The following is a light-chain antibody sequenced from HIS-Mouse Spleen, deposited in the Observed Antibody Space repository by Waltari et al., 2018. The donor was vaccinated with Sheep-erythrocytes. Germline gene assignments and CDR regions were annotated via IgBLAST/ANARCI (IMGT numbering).Light chain of an antibody. J-gene: IGLJ1*01. Sequence: QSALTQPRSVSGSPGQSVTISCTGTSIDFGGYNYFPWYQQHPGKAPKLMIYDVSKRPSGVPDRFSGSKSGNTASLTISGLQAEDEADYYCCSYAGSYNHVFATGTKVTVL. V-gene: IGLV2-11*01. CDR1: SIDFGGYNY. CDR2: DVS. CDR3: CSYAGSYNHV.